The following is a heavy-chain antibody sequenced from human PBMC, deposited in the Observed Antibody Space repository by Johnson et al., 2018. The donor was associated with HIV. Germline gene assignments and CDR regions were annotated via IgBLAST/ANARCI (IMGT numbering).Heavy chain of an antibody. J-gene: IGHJ3*02. CDR2: INWNGGST. V-gene: IGHV3-20*04. Sequence: VQLVESGGGMVRPGGSLRLSCAASGFTFDDYGMSWVRQVPGKGLVWGSDINWNGGSTGYADSVKGRFPISRDNAKKSLYLQMNSLRAEDTALYYCARVVVVVATVRVGAFDIWGQGTMVTVSS. CDR3: ARVVVVVATVRVGAFDI. D-gene: IGHD2-15*01. CDR1: GFTFDDYG.